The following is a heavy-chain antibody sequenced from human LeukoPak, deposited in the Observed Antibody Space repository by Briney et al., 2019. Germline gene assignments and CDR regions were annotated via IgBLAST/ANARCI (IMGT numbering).Heavy chain of an antibody. CDR3: TKRGAYYVDY. V-gene: IGHV3-23*01. CDR1: GFTFSSYW. Sequence: GGSLRLSCAASGFTFSSYWMSWVRQTPEKGLEWVSTITSGDGSPYYADSVKGRFTISRDNSNNMLYLQMNSLRAEDTAVYYCTKRGAYYVDYWGRGIPVTVSS. CDR2: ITSGDGSP. D-gene: IGHD3-16*01. J-gene: IGHJ4*02.